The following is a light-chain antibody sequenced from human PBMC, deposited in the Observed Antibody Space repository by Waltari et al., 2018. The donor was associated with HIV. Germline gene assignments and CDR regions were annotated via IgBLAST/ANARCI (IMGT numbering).Light chain of an antibody. CDR3: CSYAGDSTFV. CDR1: SSDVGNYDL. CDR2: EAS. Sequence: QSALTQPASVSGSPGQSITISCTGTSSDVGNYDLVSWYQLHPGKAPRLMIYEASERPSGVSNRFSGSKSGNTASLTISGLQAEDEADYYCCSYAGDSTFVFGGGTKLTVL. J-gene: IGLJ2*01. V-gene: IGLV2-23*01.